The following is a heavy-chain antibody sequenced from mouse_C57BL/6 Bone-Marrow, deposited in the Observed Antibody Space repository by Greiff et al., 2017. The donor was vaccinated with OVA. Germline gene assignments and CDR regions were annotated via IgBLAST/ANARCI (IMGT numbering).Heavy chain of an antibody. CDR1: GFTFSSYG. Sequence: EVKLMESGGDLVKPGGSLKLSCAASGFTFSSYGMSWVRQTPDKRLEWVATISSGGSYTYYPDSVKGRFTISRDNAKNTLYLQMSSLKSEDTAVYDCARVYRRGFAYWGQGTLVTVSA. D-gene: IGHD2-14*01. J-gene: IGHJ3*01. V-gene: IGHV5-6*01. CDR3: ARVYRRGFAY. CDR2: ISSGGSYT.